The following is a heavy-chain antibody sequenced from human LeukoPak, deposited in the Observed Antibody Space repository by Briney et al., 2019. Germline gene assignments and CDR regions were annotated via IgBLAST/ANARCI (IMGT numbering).Heavy chain of an antibody. Sequence: SETLSLTCTVSGGSISSYYWSWIRQPAGKGLEWIGRMYSSGSTNYNPSLKSRVTISVDTSENQFSLNLSSVTAADTAVYFCARRKVGADYIDYWGQGTLVTVSS. CDR1: GGSISSYY. D-gene: IGHD3-16*01. J-gene: IGHJ4*02. CDR2: MYSSGST. V-gene: IGHV4-4*07. CDR3: ARRKVGADYIDY.